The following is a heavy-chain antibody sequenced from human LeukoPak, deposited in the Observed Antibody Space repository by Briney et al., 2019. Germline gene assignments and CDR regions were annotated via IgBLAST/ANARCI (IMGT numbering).Heavy chain of an antibody. CDR1: GGSISSYH. Sequence: SETLSLTCTVSGGSISSYHWSWIRQPAGKGLEWIGRIYTSGSTNYNPSLKSRVTMSVDTSKNQFSLKLSSVTAADTAVYYCARWGFYDSSGYLAYWGQGTLVTVSS. V-gene: IGHV4-4*07. CDR3: ARWGFYDSSGYLAY. J-gene: IGHJ4*02. D-gene: IGHD3-22*01. CDR2: IYTSGST.